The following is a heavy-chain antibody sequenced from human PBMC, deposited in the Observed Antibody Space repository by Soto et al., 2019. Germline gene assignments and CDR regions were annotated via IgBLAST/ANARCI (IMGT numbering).Heavy chain of an antibody. CDR1: GGSVSSGSYY. D-gene: IGHD3-22*01. Sequence: PSETLSLTCTVSGGSVSSGSYYWSWIRQPPGKGLEWIGYIYYSGSTNYNPSLKSRVTISVDTSKNQFSLKLSSVTAADTAVYYCANYYCDSSGYFNWFDPWGQGTLVTVGS. J-gene: IGHJ5*02. CDR2: IYYSGST. V-gene: IGHV4-61*01. CDR3: ANYYCDSSGYFNWFDP.